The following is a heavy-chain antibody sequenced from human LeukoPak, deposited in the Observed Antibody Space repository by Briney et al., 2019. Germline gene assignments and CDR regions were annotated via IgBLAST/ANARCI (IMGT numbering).Heavy chain of an antibody. V-gene: IGHV1-2*02. CDR1: GFTFTGYY. CDR3: ARDILPDNWFDP. D-gene: IGHD3-9*01. J-gene: IGHJ5*02. Sequence: ASVKVSCKASGFTFTGYYMHWVRQAPGQGLEWMGWINPNSGGTNYAQKFQGRVTMTRDTSITTAYMELRSLRSDDTAVYYCARDILPDNWFDPWGQGTLVTVSS. CDR2: INPNSGGT.